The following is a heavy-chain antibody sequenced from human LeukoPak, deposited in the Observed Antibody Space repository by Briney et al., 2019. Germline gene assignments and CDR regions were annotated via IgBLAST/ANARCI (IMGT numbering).Heavy chain of an antibody. D-gene: IGHD6-13*01. Sequence: GGSLRLSCAASGFTFDDYAMHWVRQAPGKGLEWVSGISWNSGSIGYADSVKGRFTISRDNAKNSLYLQMNSLRAEDTALYYCAKMMSRIAAAGTRAFDIWGQGTMVTVSS. CDR2: ISWNSGSI. CDR3: AKMMSRIAAAGTRAFDI. J-gene: IGHJ3*02. CDR1: GFTFDDYA. V-gene: IGHV3-9*01.